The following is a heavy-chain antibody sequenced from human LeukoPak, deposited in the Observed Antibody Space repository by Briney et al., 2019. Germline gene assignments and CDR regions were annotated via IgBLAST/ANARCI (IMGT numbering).Heavy chain of an antibody. Sequence: PSETLSLTCTVSGGSISSYYWSWIRQPPGKGLEWIGYIYYSGSTNYNPSLKSRVTISVDTSKNQFSLKLSSVTAADTAVYYCARTTPRRYFDLWGRGTLVTVSS. CDR1: GGSISSYY. J-gene: IGHJ2*01. CDR3: ARTTPRRYFDL. CDR2: IYYSGST. D-gene: IGHD4-17*01. V-gene: IGHV4-59*01.